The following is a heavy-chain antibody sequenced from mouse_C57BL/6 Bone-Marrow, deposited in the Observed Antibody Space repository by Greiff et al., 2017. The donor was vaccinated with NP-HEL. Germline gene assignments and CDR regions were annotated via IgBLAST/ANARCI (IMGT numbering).Heavy chain of an antibody. CDR3: TTAWFAY. Sequence: EVQLQQSGAELVRPGASVKLSCTASGFNIKDDYMHWVKQRPEQGLEWIGWIDPENGDTDYASKFQGKATITADTSSNTAHLQRSSLTSEDTAVYYCTTAWFAYWGQGTLVTVSA. CDR1: GFNIKDDY. V-gene: IGHV14-4*01. CDR2: IDPENGDT. J-gene: IGHJ3*01.